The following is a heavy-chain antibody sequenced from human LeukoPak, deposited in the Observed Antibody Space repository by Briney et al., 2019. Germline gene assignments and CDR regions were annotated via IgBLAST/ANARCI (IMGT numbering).Heavy chain of an antibody. CDR2: INGDGRSI. CDR3: ARGGYYDIGGGDAFDI. D-gene: IGHD3-22*01. V-gene: IGHV3-74*01. J-gene: IGHJ3*02. CDR1: GFTFSSYW. Sequence: GGSLRLSCAASGFTFSSYWMHWVRQGPGKGLVWVSRINGDGRSISYADSVKGRFTISRDNAKNTLYLQMNSLRAEDTAVYYCARGGYYDIGGGDAFDIWGQGTMVTVSS.